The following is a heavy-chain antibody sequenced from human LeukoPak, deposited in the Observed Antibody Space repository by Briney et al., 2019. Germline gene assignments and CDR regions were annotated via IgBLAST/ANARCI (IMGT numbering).Heavy chain of an antibody. D-gene: IGHD1-26*01. CDR3: ARGFRSGTFDI. J-gene: IGHJ3*02. V-gene: IGHV3-33*01. CDR2: IWYGGSNN. CDR1: GFTISSYG. Sequence: GGSLTLSCAASGFTISSYGMHWVRQPPGKGLEWVAFIWYGGSNNYYPASGKGRFTMSRHNSNNTLYLQMHSLRGEDTAVYDCARGFRSGTFDIWGEGTMVTVSS.